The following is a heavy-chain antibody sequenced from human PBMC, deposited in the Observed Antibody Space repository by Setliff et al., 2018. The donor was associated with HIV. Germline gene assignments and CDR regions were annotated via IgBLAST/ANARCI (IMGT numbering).Heavy chain of an antibody. Sequence: ASVKVSCKPSGYSFTSYALSWVRQAPAQGLEWMGWISTSEGDTEYAQSLQGRVTLTTDTSTNTAYMEMRTLRSDDTAVYYCVRGVTRDISGYYRDEYFQHWGQGTPVTVSS. V-gene: IGHV1-18*01. D-gene: IGHD3-22*01. CDR3: VRGVTRDISGYYRDEYFQH. CDR1: GYSFTSYA. CDR2: ISTSEGDT. J-gene: IGHJ1*01.